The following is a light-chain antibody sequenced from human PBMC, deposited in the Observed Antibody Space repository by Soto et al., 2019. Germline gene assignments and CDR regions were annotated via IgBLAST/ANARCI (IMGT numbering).Light chain of an antibody. Sequence: IVMTQTPATLSVSPGERATLSFRASQSATSNLAWYQQKPGQAPRLLIYGASTRASGFPVRFSGSGYGTEFTLNISSLQSKDFAIYYCQEYNTWPRTFGQGTKVEIK. V-gene: IGKV3-15*01. CDR2: GAS. CDR1: QSATSN. CDR3: QEYNTWPRT. J-gene: IGKJ1*01.